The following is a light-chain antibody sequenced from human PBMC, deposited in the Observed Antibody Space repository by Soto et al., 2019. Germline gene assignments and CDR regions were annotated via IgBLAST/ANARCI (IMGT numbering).Light chain of an antibody. CDR2: DVS. CDR3: CSYTNSSTLYV. CDR1: SSDVGGYNY. Sequence: QSALTQPRSVSGSPGQSVTISCTGTSSDVGGYNYVSWYQQHPGKAPKLMIYDVSKRPSGVPDRFSGSKSGNTASLTISGLQAEDEADYYCCSYTNSSTLYVFGTGTKLTVL. V-gene: IGLV2-11*01. J-gene: IGLJ1*01.